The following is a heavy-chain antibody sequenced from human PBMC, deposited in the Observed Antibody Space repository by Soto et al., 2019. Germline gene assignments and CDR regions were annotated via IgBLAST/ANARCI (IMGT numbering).Heavy chain of an antibody. CDR1: GGSISSGDYY. D-gene: IGHD3-9*01. J-gene: IGHJ5*02. CDR3: ARYDILAYNWFDP. V-gene: IGHV4-30-4*01. CDR2: IYYSGST. Sequence: KSSETLSLTCTVSGGSISSGDYYWSWIRQPPGKGLEWIGYIYYSGSTYYNPSLKSRVTISVDTSKNQFSLKLSSVTAADTAVYYCARYDILAYNWFDPWGQGTLVTVSS.